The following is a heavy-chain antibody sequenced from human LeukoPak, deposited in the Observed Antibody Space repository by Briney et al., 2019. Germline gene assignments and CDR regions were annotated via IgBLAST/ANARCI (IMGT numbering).Heavy chain of an antibody. V-gene: IGHV3-30*04. CDR3: ARDNDSRDPPHFDY. Sequence: PGGSLRLSCAASGFTFSSYAMHWVRQAPGKGLEWVAVISYDGSNKYYADSVKGRFTISRDNSKNTLYLQMNCLRAEATAVYYCARDNDSRDPPHFDYWGQGTLVTVSS. D-gene: IGHD3-16*01. CDR1: GFTFSSYA. J-gene: IGHJ4*02. CDR2: ISYDGSNK.